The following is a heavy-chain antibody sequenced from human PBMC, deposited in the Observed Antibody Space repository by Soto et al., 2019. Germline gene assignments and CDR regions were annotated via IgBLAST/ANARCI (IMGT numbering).Heavy chain of an antibody. V-gene: IGHV4-39*01. CDR1: GGSISSSSYY. D-gene: IGHD3-10*01. Sequence: QLQLQESGPGLVKPSETLSLTCTVSGGSISSSSYYWGWIRQPPGKGLEWIGSIYYSGSTYYNPSLTSRVPISVATSKNQFSLKLSSVAAADTAVYYCARRPYGSGKPFDYWGQRTLVTVSS. CDR3: ARRPYGSGKPFDY. J-gene: IGHJ4*02. CDR2: IYYSGST.